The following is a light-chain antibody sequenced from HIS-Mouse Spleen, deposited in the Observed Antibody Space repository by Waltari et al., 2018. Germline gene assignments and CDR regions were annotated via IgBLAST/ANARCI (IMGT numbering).Light chain of an antibody. Sequence: SYELTQPPSVSVSPGQTARITCSGDALPKKYAYWYQQKSGQALLLVIYEDSNRPSGIPERFSGYSSGTMATLTISGAQVEDEADYYCYSTDSSGNHRVFGGGTKLTVL. V-gene: IGLV3-10*01. CDR1: ALPKKY. CDR2: EDS. J-gene: IGLJ2*01. CDR3: YSTDSSGNHRV.